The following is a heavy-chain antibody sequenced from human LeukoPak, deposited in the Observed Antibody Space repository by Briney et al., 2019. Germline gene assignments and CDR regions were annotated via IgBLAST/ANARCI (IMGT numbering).Heavy chain of an antibody. CDR1: GGSISSYY. D-gene: IGHD2-21*01. CDR3: ARVKRVYCGGDCYHNAFDI. Sequence: SETLSLTCTVSGGSISSYYWSWIRQPPGKGLEWIGYIYYSGSTNYNPSLKSRFTISVDTSKNQFSLKLSSVTAADTAVYYCARVKRVYCGGDCYHNAFDIWGQGTMVTVSP. CDR2: IYYSGST. J-gene: IGHJ3*02. V-gene: IGHV4-59*01.